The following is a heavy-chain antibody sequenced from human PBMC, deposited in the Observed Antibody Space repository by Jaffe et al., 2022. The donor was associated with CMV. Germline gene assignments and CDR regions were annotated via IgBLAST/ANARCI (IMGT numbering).Heavy chain of an antibody. J-gene: IGHJ6*02. CDR3: AKGHCSSTSCYKFPYYYYGMDV. CDR2: ISWNSGSI. Sequence: EVQLVESGGGLVQPGRSLRLSCAASGFTFDDYAMHWVRQAPGKGLEWVSGISWNSGSIGYADSVKGRFTISRDNAKNSLYLQMNSLRAEDTALYYCAKGHCSSTSCYKFPYYYYGMDVWGQGTTVTVSS. D-gene: IGHD2-2*02. CDR1: GFTFDDYA. V-gene: IGHV3-9*01.